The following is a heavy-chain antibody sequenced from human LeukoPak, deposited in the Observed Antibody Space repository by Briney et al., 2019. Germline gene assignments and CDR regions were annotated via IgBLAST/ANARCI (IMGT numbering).Heavy chain of an antibody. V-gene: IGHV3-33*06. J-gene: IGHJ4*02. CDR1: GFIFSSYG. D-gene: IGHD3-22*01. Sequence: GGSLRLSCAASGFIFSSYGMHWVRQAPGKGLEWVTVIWYDGSNKYYADSVKGRFTISRDNSKNTLYLQMNSLRAEDTAVYYCAKENEGCGYYDSSGYCYFDYWGQGTLVTVSS. CDR3: AKENEGCGYYDSSGYCYFDY. CDR2: IWYDGSNK.